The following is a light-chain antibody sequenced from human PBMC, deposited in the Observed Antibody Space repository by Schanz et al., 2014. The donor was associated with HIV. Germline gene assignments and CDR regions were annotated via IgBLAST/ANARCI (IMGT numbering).Light chain of an antibody. V-gene: IGKV3-20*01. CDR2: SAS. J-gene: IGKJ4*01. CDR1: QGVATS. Sequence: EIVLTQSPGTLSLSPGERAIFSCRASQGVATSLAWYQQKPGQPPRLLIYSASDRATGIPDRFSGTGSGTDFTLTISRLEPEDFAVYYCQYFGNSGGTFGGGTKVEIK. CDR3: QYFGNSGGT.